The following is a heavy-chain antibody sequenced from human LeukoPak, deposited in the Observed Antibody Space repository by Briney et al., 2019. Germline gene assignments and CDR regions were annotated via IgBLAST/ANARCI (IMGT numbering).Heavy chain of an antibody. CDR1: GYTFTAYY. Sequence: ASVKVSCKTSGYTFTAYYIHWLRQAPGQGLESMGWMNPNSGGTKYAQTLQGRVTLTRDTSISTAYLELSSLTSDDTAVYFCARQGSNSSGWYPVDDWGQGTLVTVSS. CDR2: MNPNSGGT. CDR3: ARQGSNSSGWYPVDD. J-gene: IGHJ4*02. V-gene: IGHV1-2*02. D-gene: IGHD6-19*01.